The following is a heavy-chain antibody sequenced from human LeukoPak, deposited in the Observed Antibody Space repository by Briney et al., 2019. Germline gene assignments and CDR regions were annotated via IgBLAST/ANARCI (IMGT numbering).Heavy chain of an antibody. CDR3: ARPGHDSSGYYPFDY. D-gene: IGHD3-22*01. CDR1: GFTFSSYS. J-gene: IGHJ4*02. Sequence: GGSLRLSCAASGFTFSSYSMNWVRQAPGKGPEWVSSISSSSSYIYYADSVKGRFTISRDNAKNSLYLQMNSLRAEDTAVYYCARPGHDSSGYYPFDYWGQGTLVTVSS. CDR2: ISSSSSYI. V-gene: IGHV3-21*01.